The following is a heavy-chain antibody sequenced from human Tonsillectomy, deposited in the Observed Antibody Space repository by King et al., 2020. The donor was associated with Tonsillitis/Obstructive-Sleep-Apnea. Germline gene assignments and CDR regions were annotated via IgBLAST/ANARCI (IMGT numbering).Heavy chain of an antibody. J-gene: IGHJ3*02. CDR2: IYYSGST. Sequence: VQLQESGSGLVKPSETLSITCTVSGGSISNYYWSWIRPPPGKGLEWIAYIYYSGSTYSNPSLKSRVTLSVDTSKNQYSLKLSSVTAADTAVYCCARAGDYDAFDIWGQGTMFSVSS. CDR1: GGSISNYY. D-gene: IGHD4-17*01. CDR3: ARAGDYDAFDI. V-gene: IGHV4-59*01.